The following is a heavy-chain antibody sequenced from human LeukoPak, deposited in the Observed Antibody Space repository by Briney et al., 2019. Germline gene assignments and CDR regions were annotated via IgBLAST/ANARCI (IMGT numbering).Heavy chain of an antibody. CDR3: VKSRGWTRPYYNYMQV. CDR2: IGYGGVSI. J-gene: IGHJ6*03. D-gene: IGHD3/OR15-3a*01. Sequence: PGGSLRLSCVASGFPFNKFAMTWVRQVPGKGLEWVAIIGYGGVSIYYADSVKGRFTISRDDSNNTLSLQMNNLRAEDTSIYYCVKSRGWTRPYYNYMQVWGKGTTVTVSS. V-gene: IGHV3-23*01. CDR1: GFPFNKFA.